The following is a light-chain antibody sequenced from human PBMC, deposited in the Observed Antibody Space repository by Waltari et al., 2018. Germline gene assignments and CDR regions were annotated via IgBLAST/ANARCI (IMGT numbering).Light chain of an antibody. Sequence: DIQMTQSPSTLSASVGDRVTITCRASQSISSWLAWYQQKPGKAPKLLIYKASSLESGVPSRFSGSGSGTEFTLTISSLQPDDFATYYYQQYNSYSGTVGQGTKVEIK. CDR2: KAS. J-gene: IGKJ1*01. CDR1: QSISSW. V-gene: IGKV1-5*03. CDR3: QQYNSYSGT.